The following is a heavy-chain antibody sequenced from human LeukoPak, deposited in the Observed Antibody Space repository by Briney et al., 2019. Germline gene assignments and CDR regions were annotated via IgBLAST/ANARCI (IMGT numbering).Heavy chain of an antibody. CDR1: GFTFSNHA. CDR3: AKGFCSGGDCYFVFDH. CDR2: IRSRPNGGTT. J-gene: IGHJ4*02. D-gene: IGHD2-15*01. V-gene: IGHV3-49*04. Sequence: GGSLRLSCATSGFTFSNHAMSWVRQAPGKGLEWVGFIRSRPNGGTTEYAASVRGRFTVSRDDSKSIAYLQMNSLITEDTAVYYCAKGFCSGGDCYFVFDHWGQGTLVTVSS.